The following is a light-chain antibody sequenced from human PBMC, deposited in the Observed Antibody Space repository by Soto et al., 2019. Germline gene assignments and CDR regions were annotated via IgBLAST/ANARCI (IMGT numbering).Light chain of an antibody. CDR3: QQYHNWPPGLT. J-gene: IGKJ4*01. CDR1: QSVSGN. V-gene: IGKV3-15*01. Sequence: EVVMTQSPATLSVSPGERVTLSCTASQSVSGNLAWYQQKPGQAPRLLIHGASTRATDIPARFSGSGSGTEFTLTITSLQSEDSAVYYCQQYHNWPPGLTFGGGTRVEIK. CDR2: GAS.